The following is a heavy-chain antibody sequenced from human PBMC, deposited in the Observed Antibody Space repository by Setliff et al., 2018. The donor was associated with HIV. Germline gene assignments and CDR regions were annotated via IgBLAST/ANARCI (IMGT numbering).Heavy chain of an antibody. CDR1: GGFISTYY. Sequence: KASETLSLTCTVSGGFISTYYWTWIRQSPGKGLEWIGHVSYSGSTNYNPSLRSRVTISVDTSKNHFSLILTSVTAADTAVYYCVRRTDYYGSGSESSFDYWGQGTLVTVSS. CDR3: VRRTDYYGSGSESSFDY. J-gene: IGHJ4*02. V-gene: IGHV4-59*08. CDR2: VSYSGST. D-gene: IGHD3-10*01.